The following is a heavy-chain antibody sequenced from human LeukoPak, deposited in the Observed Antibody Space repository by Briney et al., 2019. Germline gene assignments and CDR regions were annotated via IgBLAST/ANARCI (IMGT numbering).Heavy chain of an antibody. Sequence: GGSLRLSCAASGFTFSSYAMSWVRQAPGVGLEWVSAISGSGGSTYYADSVKGRFTISRDNSKNTLYPQMNSLRAEDTAVYYCARKWSGYPQYHYYGMDVWGQGTTVTVSS. V-gene: IGHV3-23*01. D-gene: IGHD3-3*01. CDR1: GFTFSSYA. CDR3: ARKWSGYPQYHYYGMDV. J-gene: IGHJ6*02. CDR2: ISGSGGST.